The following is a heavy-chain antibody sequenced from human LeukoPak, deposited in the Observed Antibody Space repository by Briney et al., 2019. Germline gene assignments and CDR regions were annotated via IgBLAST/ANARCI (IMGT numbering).Heavy chain of an antibody. D-gene: IGHD3-10*01. CDR1: RVTFSTYA. CDR3: AKIPLGSHWVDFDY. J-gene: IGHJ4*02. V-gene: IGHV3-23*01. Sequence: GGSLRLSCAASRVTFSTYAMSSVRQAPGTGLGWVSGISGSGGSTYYADSVKSRFTISRDNSQDTLYLQMNSLRGEDTAVYYCAKIPLGSHWVDFDYWGQGTLVTVSS. CDR2: ISGSGGST.